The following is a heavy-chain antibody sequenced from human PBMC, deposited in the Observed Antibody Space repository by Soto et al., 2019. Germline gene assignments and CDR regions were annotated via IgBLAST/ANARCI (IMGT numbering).Heavy chain of an antibody. CDR3: ALLGRSGSGRPYYYGMDV. V-gene: IGHV3-23*01. D-gene: IGHD3-10*01. Sequence: EVPLLESGGGLVQPGGSLRLSCAVSGLTFSYFAMSWVRQAPGKGLEWVSAISGSGGITYYADSVKGRFTISRDNSKNTLFLQMNSLRAEDTAVYYCALLGRSGSGRPYYYGMDVWGQGTTVTVSS. CDR1: GLTFSYFA. CDR2: ISGSGGIT. J-gene: IGHJ6*02.